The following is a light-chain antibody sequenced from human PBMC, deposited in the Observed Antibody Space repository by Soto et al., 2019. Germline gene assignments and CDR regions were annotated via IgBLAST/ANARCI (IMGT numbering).Light chain of an antibody. Sequence: QSVLTQPPSASGTPGQRVTISCSGSSSNIGSNYVYWYHQLPGTAPKLVIYRNNQRHSGVPDRISGSKYGTSASLAISGFRSEDEADYYCAAWDDRLIGVVFGRGTKLTVL. CDR3: AAWDDRLIGVV. V-gene: IGLV1-47*01. CDR1: SSNIGSNY. J-gene: IGLJ2*01. CDR2: RNN.